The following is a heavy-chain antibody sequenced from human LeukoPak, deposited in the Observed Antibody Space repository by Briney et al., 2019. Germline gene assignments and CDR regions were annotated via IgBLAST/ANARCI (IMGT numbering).Heavy chain of an antibody. V-gene: IGHV3-64D*09. CDR3: VKISGIWGIAAADY. Sequence: GGSLRLSCSASGFTFSSYAMHWVRQAPGKGLEYVSAISSNGGSTYYADSVKGRFTISRDNSKNTLYLQMSSLRAEDTAVYYCVKISGIWGIAAADYRGQGTLVTVSS. CDR1: GFTFSSYA. D-gene: IGHD6-13*01. J-gene: IGHJ4*02. CDR2: ISSNGGST.